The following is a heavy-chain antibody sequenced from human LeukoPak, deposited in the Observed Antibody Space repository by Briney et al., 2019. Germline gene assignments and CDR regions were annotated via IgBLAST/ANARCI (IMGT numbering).Heavy chain of an antibody. CDR1: GFTFSSYE. V-gene: IGHV3-48*03. D-gene: IGHD3-22*01. CDR3: ARDYYYYDSSGYFDY. J-gene: IGHJ4*02. Sequence: PGGSLTLSCAAYGFTFSSYEMKWVRQAPGKGLEWVSYISSSGSTIYYADSVKGRFTISRDNAKNSLYLQMNSLRAEDTAVYYCARDYYYYDSSGYFDYWGQGTLVTVSS. CDR2: ISSSGSTI.